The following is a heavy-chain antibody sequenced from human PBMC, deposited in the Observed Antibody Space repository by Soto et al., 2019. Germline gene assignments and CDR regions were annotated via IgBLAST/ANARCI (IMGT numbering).Heavy chain of an antibody. Sequence: PXGSLRLSSEAAGFSLNAYCRSWVRQVPGMGLEWVSSISGSGSYIYYADFARSRLTVYRDNSNNILFLQMNGVRAEDTAIYYGAKVFNSAYSHYTPFDHWGQGTLVTVSS. CDR2: ISGSGSYI. CDR1: GFSLNAYC. D-gene: IGHD3-3*01. V-gene: IGHV3-23*01. J-gene: IGHJ4*03. CDR3: AKVFNSAYSHYTPFDH.